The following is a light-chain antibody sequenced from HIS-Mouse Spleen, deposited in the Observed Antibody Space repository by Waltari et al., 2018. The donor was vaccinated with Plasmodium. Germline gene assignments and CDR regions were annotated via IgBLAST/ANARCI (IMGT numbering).Light chain of an antibody. CDR3: QQYYSTPLT. CDR2: WAS. CDR1: QSVLYSSNNKNY. J-gene: IGKJ4*01. V-gene: IGKV4-1*01. Sequence: DIVMTQSPDSLAVSLCERATINCKSSQSVLYSSNNKNYLAWYQQKPGQPPKLLIYWASTRESGVPYRFSGSGSGTDFTLTISSLQAEDVAVYYCQQYYSTPLTFGGGTKVEIK.